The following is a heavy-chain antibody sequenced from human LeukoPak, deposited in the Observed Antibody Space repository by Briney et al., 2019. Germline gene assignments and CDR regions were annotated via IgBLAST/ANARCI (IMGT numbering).Heavy chain of an antibody. Sequence: SVTVTCKSSGGTFNSYAISWVRQAPGQGLEGMGGIIPLFGTANYAQEFQGRVTFTTEESASTAYMEVSSLRSEDTAVYYCASGSLGDGYGVGDYYQYMDVWGKGTTVTVSS. CDR2: IIPLFGTA. CDR3: ASGSLGDGYGVGDYYQYMDV. J-gene: IGHJ6*03. D-gene: IGHD5-24*01. CDR1: GGTFNSYA. V-gene: IGHV1-69*05.